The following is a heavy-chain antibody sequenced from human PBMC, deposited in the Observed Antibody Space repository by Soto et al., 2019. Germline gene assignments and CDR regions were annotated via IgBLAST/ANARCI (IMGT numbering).Heavy chain of an antibody. CDR1: GFTFSSYA. J-gene: IGHJ4*02. Sequence: GGSVRLSCAASGFTFSSYAMGWVRQGPGKGLEWVAVVSIGGSTHYADSVRGRFTISRDNSKNTLSLQMNSLTAEDTAVYFCAKRRGAGGHFDYWGQGALVTVSS. D-gene: IGHD2-15*01. CDR3: AKRRGAGGHFDY. CDR2: VSIGGST. V-gene: IGHV3-23*01.